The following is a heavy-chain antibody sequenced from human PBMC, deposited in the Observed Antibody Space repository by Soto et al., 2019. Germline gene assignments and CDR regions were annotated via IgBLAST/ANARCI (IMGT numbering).Heavy chain of an antibody. CDR2: IKQDGSEK. V-gene: IGHV3-7*01. D-gene: IGHD3-10*01. CDR1: GFTFSSYW. J-gene: IGHJ6*03. CDR3: AGQYYYGSGTYYNGKDYYYYMDV. Sequence: HPGGSLRLSCAASGFTFSSYWMSWVRQAPGKGLEWVANIKQDGSEKYYVDSVKGRFTISRDNAKNSLYLQMNSLRAEDTAVYYCAGQYYYGSGTYYNGKDYYYYMDVWGKGTTVTVSS.